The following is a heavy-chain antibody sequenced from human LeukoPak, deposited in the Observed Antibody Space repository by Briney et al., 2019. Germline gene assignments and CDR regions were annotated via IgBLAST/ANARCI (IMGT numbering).Heavy chain of an antibody. J-gene: IGHJ4*02. D-gene: IGHD4-11*01. V-gene: IGHV1-2*02. CDR1: GYTFTGYY. CDR2: INPNSGGT. Sequence: ASVKVSCKASGYTFTGYYMHWVRQAPGQGGEWMGWINPNSGGTNYVHKFQGRVTMTRETSISTAYMELRRMRSDDTAVDYCASRSDKTIVGGDKREVGDYWGQGTLVTVS. CDR3: ASRSDKTIVGGDKREVGDY.